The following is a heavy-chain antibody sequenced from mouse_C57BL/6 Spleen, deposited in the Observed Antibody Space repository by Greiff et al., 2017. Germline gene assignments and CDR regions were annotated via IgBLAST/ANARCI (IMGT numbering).Heavy chain of an antibody. D-gene: IGHD3-2*02. CDR1: GFTFSNYW. CDR2: IRLKSDNYAT. Sequence: EVMLVESGGGLVQPGGSMKLSCVASGFTFSNYWMNWVRQSPEKGLEWVAQIRLKSDNYATNYAESVKGRFTISRDDSKSSVYLQMNNLRAEDTGMYYCTGGSGWFAYWGQGTLVTVSA. V-gene: IGHV6-3*01. CDR3: TGGSGWFAY. J-gene: IGHJ3*01.